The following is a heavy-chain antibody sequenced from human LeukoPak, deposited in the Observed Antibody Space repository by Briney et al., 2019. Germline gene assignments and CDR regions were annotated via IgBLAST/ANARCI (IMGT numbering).Heavy chain of an antibody. V-gene: IGHV4-61*01. CDR3: ARDSHGRFGKAYYFDY. Sequence: TSETLSLTCTVSGGSVSSGSYYWSWIRQPPGKGLEWIGYIYYSGSTYYNPSLKSRVTISVDTSKNQFSLKLSSVTAADTAVYYCARDSHGRFGKAYYFDYWGQGTLVTVSS. CDR2: IYYSGST. D-gene: IGHD3-3*01. J-gene: IGHJ4*02. CDR1: GGSVSSGSYY.